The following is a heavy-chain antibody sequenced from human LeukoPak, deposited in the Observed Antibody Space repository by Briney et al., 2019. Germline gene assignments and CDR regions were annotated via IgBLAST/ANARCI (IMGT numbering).Heavy chain of an antibody. J-gene: IGHJ4*02. D-gene: IGHD1-26*01. V-gene: IGHV4-4*02. CDR1: GGSISSSNW. CDR3: ARESGSYSYYFDY. Sequence: SETLSLTCAVSGGSISSSNWWSWVRQPPGKGLEWIGEIYHSGSTNYNPSLKSRVTISVDKSKNQFSLKLSSVTAADTAVYYCARESGSYSYYFDYWGQGTLVTVSS. CDR2: IYHSGST.